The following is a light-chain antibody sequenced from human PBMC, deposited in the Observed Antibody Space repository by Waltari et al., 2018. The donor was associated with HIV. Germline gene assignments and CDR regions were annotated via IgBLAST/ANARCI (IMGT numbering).Light chain of an antibody. CDR3: CAYAGSGTWV. CDR1: SSDVGGYHY. Sequence: PGQSITIPCTGTSSDVGGYHYVSWYQQHPGKAPKLMFYDVTKRPSGVSHRFSGSKSGNTASLTISGLQAEDEADYYCCAYAGSGTWVFGGGTKLTVL. CDR2: DVT. J-gene: IGLJ3*02. V-gene: IGLV2-23*02.